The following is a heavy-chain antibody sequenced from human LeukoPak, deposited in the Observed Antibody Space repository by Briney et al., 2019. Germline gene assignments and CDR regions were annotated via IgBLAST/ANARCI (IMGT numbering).Heavy chain of an antibody. J-gene: IGHJ5*01. Sequence: GGSLRLSCAASGFTFSRCGMHWVRQAPGKGLEWVAFIRYDGSNKYYADSVKGRFTISRDNSKNTVNVQMNSLRAEDTAVYYCAKATSPVHSRNWFDSWGQGTLVTVSS. V-gene: IGHV3-30*02. D-gene: IGHD6-13*01. CDR3: AKATSPVHSRNWFDS. CDR2: IRYDGSNK. CDR1: GFTFSRCG.